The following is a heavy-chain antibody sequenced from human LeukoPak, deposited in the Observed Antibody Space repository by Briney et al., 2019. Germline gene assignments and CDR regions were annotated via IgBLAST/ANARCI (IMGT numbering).Heavy chain of an antibody. V-gene: IGHV3-21*01. CDR3: ARVWFGELFDY. Sequence: GGSLRLSCAASGFTFSRYSMNWVRQAPGKGLEWVSSISSSSSYIYYADSVKGRFTISRDNAKNSLYLQMNSLRAEDTAVYYCARVWFGELFDYWGQGTLVTVSS. CDR1: GFTFSRYS. CDR2: ISSSSSYI. D-gene: IGHD3-10*01. J-gene: IGHJ4*02.